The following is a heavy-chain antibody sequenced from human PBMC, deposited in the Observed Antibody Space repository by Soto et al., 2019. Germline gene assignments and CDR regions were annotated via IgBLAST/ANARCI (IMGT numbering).Heavy chain of an antibody. CDR3: AKDLLGYCSSTSCFNWFDP. Sequence: ASVKVSCKASGYSFTGLDINWVRQTTGQGLEWMGWMQPSSGRTGYAQKFQGRVTMTRDTSINTAYMELSSLTSDDTAFYYCAKDLLGYCSSTSCFNWFDPWGQGTLVTVSS. V-gene: IGHV1-8*01. D-gene: IGHD2-2*01. CDR1: GYSFTGLD. J-gene: IGHJ5*02. CDR2: MQPSSGRT.